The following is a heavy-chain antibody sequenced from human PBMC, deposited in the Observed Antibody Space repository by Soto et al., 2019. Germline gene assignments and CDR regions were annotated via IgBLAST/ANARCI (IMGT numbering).Heavy chain of an antibody. CDR1: GYSFTIHW. Sequence: GESLKISCKGSGYSFTIHWISWVRQMPGKGLEWMGSIDPSDSNTIYSPSFQGHVTISADTALSTAYLQWSSLKASDTAIYYCASRVAGAARTRYNDGMDMWGQGTMVTVSS. CDR3: ASRVAGAARTRYNDGMDM. V-gene: IGHV5-10-1*01. J-gene: IGHJ6*02. CDR2: IDPSDSNT. D-gene: IGHD6-19*01.